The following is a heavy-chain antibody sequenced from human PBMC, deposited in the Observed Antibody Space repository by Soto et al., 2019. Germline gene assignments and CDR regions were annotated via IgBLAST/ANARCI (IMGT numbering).Heavy chain of an antibody. CDR2: ISGGGGST. CDR1: AFTFSSYA. Sequence: LGLSCAASAFTFSSYAMSWVRQAPVKGLEWVSGISGGGGSTYYADSVKGRFTISRDNSKNTLYLQMNSLRAEDTAVYYCAKGYSSNWYYYFDYWGQGTLVTVSS. J-gene: IGHJ4*02. CDR3: AKGYSSNWYYYFDY. V-gene: IGHV3-23*01. D-gene: IGHD6-13*01.